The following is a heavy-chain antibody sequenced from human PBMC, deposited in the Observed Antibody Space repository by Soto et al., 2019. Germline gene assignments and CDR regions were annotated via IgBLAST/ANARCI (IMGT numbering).Heavy chain of an antibody. CDR1: GFTFSNAW. J-gene: IGHJ5*02. CDR3: TTESVLWFGELSSAYT. Sequence: GGSLRLSCAASGFTFSNAWMSWVRQAPGKGLEWVGRIKSKTDGGTTDYVAPVKGRFTISRDDSKNTLYLQMNSLKTEDTAVYYCTTESVLWFGELSSAYTWGQGTLVTVSS. D-gene: IGHD3-10*01. CDR2: IKSKTDGGTT. V-gene: IGHV3-15*01.